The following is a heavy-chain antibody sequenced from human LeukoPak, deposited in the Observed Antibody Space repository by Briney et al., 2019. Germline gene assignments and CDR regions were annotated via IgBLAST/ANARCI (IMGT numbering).Heavy chain of an antibody. CDR3: ARDSGSGSYYKLTYYYGMDV. CDR2: IISSGSTI. D-gene: IGHD3-10*01. V-gene: IGHV3-48*03. J-gene: IGHJ6*02. Sequence: GGSLSLSCAASGFTFSSYEMNWVRQAPGKGLEWVSSIISSGSTIYYADSVKGRFTISRDNAKNSLYLQMNSLRAEDTAVYYCARDSGSGSYYKLTYYYGMDVWGQGTTVNVSS. CDR1: GFTFSSYE.